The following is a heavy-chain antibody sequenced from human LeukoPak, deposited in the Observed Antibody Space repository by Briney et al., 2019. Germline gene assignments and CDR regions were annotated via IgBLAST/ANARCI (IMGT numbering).Heavy chain of an antibody. Sequence: TLSLTCAVSGGSISSGGYSWSWIRQPPGKGLEWIGYIYHSGSTYYNPSLKSRVTISVDRSKNQFSLKLSSVTAADTAVYYCARGLYWFDPWGQGTLVTVSS. CDR1: GGSISSGGYS. J-gene: IGHJ5*02. CDR3: ARGLYWFDP. CDR2: IYHSGST. V-gene: IGHV4-30-2*01.